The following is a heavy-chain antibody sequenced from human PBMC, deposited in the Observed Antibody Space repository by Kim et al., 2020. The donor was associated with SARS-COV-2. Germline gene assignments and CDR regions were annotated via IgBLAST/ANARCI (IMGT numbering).Heavy chain of an antibody. Sequence: KSRVTISVDTSKNQFSLKLSSVTAAGTAVYYCARMVVAATHGDYYYGMDVWGQGTTVTVSS. J-gene: IGHJ6*02. V-gene: IGHV4-39*01. CDR3: ARMVVAATHGDYYYGMDV. D-gene: IGHD2-15*01.